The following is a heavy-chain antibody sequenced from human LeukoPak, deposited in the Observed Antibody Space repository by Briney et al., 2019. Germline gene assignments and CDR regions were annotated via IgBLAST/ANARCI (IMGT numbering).Heavy chain of an antibody. CDR3: ARGGYSYGSLFAFDI. CDR1: GGSISSYY. Sequence: SETLSLTCTVSGGSISSYYWSWLRQPPGKGLEWIGYIYYSGSTNYNPSLKSRVTISVDTSKNQFSLKLSSVTAADTAVYYCARGGYSYGSLFAFDIWGQGTMVTVSS. D-gene: IGHD5-18*01. J-gene: IGHJ3*02. V-gene: IGHV4-59*01. CDR2: IYYSGST.